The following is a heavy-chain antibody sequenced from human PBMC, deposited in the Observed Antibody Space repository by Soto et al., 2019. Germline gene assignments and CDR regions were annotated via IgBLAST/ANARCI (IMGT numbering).Heavy chain of an antibody. CDR2: IYYSGST. CDR1: GGSISSGGYY. CDR3: ARCKDYGDYGAGDYYYHYVMDF. V-gene: IGHV4-31*03. Sequence: SETLSLTCTVSGGSISSGGYYWSWIRQHPGKGLEWIGYIYYSGSTYYNPSLKSRVTISVDTSKNQFSLKLSSVTAADTAVYYCARCKDYGDYGAGDYYYHYVMDFRGQGTTVIVSS. D-gene: IGHD4-17*01. J-gene: IGHJ6*02.